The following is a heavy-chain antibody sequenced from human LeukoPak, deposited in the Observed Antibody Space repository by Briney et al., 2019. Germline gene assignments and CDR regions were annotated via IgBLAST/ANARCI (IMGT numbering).Heavy chain of an antibody. J-gene: IGHJ4*02. CDR3: AGKGYCSSTSCFLHGNY. CDR1: GGSFSGYY. V-gene: IGHV4-34*01. Sequence: SETLSLTCAVYGGSFSGYYWSWIRQPPGKGLEWIGEINHSGSTNYNPSLKSRVTISVDTSKNQFSLKLSSVTAADTAVYYCAGKGYCSSTSCFLHGNYWGQGTLVTVSS. CDR2: INHSGST. D-gene: IGHD2-2*01.